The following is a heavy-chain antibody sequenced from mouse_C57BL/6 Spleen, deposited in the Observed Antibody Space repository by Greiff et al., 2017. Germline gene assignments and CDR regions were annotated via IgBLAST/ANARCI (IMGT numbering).Heavy chain of an antibody. J-gene: IGHJ2*01. V-gene: IGHV1-26*01. CDR3: ARLDYRDY. CDR2: INPNNGGT. CDR1: GYTFTDYY. D-gene: IGHD2-12*01. Sequence: EVQLQQSGPELVKPGASVKISCKASGYTFTDYYMNWVKQSHGKSLEWIGDINPNNGGTSYNQKFKGKATLTVDKSSSTAYMELRSLTSEDSAVYYCARLDYRDYWGQGTTLTVSS.